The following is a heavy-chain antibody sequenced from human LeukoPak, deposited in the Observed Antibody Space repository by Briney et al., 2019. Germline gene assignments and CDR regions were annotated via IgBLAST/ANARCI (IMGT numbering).Heavy chain of an antibody. D-gene: IGHD4-17*01. J-gene: IGHJ4*02. CDR2: IYYSGST. V-gene: IGHV4-59*12. CDR1: GGSISSYY. CDR3: ARGYGDRGEFDY. Sequence: QPSETLSLTCTVSGGSISSYYWSWIRQPPGKGLEWIGYIYYSGSTNYNPSLKSRVTISVDTSKNQFSLKLSSVTAADTAVYYCARGYGDRGEFDYWGQGTLVTVSS.